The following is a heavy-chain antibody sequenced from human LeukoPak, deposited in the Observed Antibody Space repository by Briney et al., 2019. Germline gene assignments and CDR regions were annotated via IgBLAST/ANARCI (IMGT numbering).Heavy chain of an antibody. J-gene: IGHJ4*02. CDR2: INHSGST. Sequence: SETLSLTCDVYGGSFSGYYWSWIRQPPGKGLEWIGEINHSGSTNYNPSLKSRVTISVDTYKNQFSLKLSSVTAADTAVYYCARGRHDYWGQGTLVTVSS. CDR3: ARGRHDY. CDR1: GGSFSGYY. V-gene: IGHV4-34*01.